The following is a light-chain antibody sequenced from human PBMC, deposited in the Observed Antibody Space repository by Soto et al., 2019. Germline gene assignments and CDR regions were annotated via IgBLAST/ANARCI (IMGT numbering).Light chain of an antibody. CDR1: SSDVGGYNY. CDR2: DVS. V-gene: IGLV2-14*01. Sequence: QSVLTQPASVSGSPGPSSTISCTGTSSDVGGYNYVSWYQRHPGKAPKLMIYDVSNRPSGVSNRFSGSKSGNTASLTISGLQAEDEADYYCSSYTSSSTLVFGGGTKLTVL. CDR3: SSYTSSSTLV. J-gene: IGLJ2*01.